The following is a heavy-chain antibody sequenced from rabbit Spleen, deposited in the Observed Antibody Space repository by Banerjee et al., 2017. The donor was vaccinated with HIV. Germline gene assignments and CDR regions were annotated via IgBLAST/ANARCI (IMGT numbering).Heavy chain of an antibody. V-gene: IGHV1S45*01. J-gene: IGHJ4*01. D-gene: IGHD2-1*01. CDR1: GIDFSSYYY. CDR2: IYTGSSGST. CDR3: ARYGDSFYAFDL. Sequence: QEQLVETGGGLVKPGGTLTLTCKASGIDFSSYYYMCWVRQAPGKGLEWIGCIYTGSSGSTYYASWAKGRFTISKTSSTTVTLQMTSLTAADTATYFCARYGDSFYAFDLWGPGTLVTVS.